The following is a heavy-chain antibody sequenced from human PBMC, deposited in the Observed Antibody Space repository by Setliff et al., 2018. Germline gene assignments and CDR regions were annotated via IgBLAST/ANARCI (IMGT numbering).Heavy chain of an antibody. Sequence: ASVKVSCKASGYTFTSYGISWVRQAPGQGLEWMGWISTSNGNTDYAQNLQGRVTMTADTSTSTAYMELRSLRSDDTAMYYCARDLLYSGSYFGYYYGMDVWGQGTTVTVSS. J-gene: IGHJ6*02. V-gene: IGHV1-18*01. D-gene: IGHD1-26*01. CDR2: ISTSNGNT. CDR1: GYTFTSYG. CDR3: ARDLLYSGSYFGYYYGMDV.